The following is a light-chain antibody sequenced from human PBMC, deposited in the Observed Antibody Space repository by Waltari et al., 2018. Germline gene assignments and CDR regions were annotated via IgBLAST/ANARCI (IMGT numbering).Light chain of an antibody. CDR1: QSVSSY. Sequence: EIVLTQSPATLSLSPGERPTLPCRASQSVSSYLAWYQQKPGQAPRLLLYDASNRATGIPARFSGSGSGTDFTLTISSLEPEDFAVYYCQQRSNWPPVFTFGPGTKVDIK. J-gene: IGKJ3*01. CDR2: DAS. CDR3: QQRSNWPPVFT. V-gene: IGKV3-11*01.